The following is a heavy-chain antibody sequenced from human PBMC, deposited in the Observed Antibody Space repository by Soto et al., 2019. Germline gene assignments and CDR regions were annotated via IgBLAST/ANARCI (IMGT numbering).Heavy chain of an antibody. D-gene: IGHD6-13*01. CDR3: ARGFIAAAYFDY. CDR1: GGSISSSSYY. Sequence: QLQLQESGPGLVKPSETLSLTCTVSGGSISSSSYYWGWIRQPPGKGLEWIGSIYYSGSTYYNPSLKSRVTISVDTSKNQFSLKLSSVTAADTAVYYCARGFIAAAYFDYWGQGTLVTVSS. V-gene: IGHV4-39*01. CDR2: IYYSGST. J-gene: IGHJ4*02.